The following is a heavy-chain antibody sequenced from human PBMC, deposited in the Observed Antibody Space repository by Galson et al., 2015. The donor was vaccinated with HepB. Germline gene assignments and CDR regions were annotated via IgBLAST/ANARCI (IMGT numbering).Heavy chain of an antibody. Sequence: SLRLSCAASGFTVSNNDVSWVRQAPGKGLEWVAIIKSGGSSHFADSVKGRFTISRDNSKNTVYLQMNSLRDEDTAVYFCARDGRGISVALGYYYAMEVWGQGTTVTVSS. J-gene: IGHJ6*02. CDR2: IKSGGSS. D-gene: IGHD6-19*01. CDR1: GFTVSNND. V-gene: IGHV3-66*02. CDR3: ARDGRGISVALGYYYAMEV.